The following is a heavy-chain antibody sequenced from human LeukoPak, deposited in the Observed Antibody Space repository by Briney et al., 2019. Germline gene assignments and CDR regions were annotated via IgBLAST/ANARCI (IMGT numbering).Heavy chain of an antibody. CDR2: IYSGGTT. V-gene: IGHV3-53*01. CDR1: GFTVSSNY. J-gene: IGHJ3*02. D-gene: IGHD4-17*01. Sequence: GGSLRLSCAASGFTVSSNYMSWVRQAPGKGLEWVSVIYSGGTTYYADSVKGRFTISRDNSNNTLYLQTNSLRAEDTAVYYCARGPVTRFEIWGQGTMVTVSS. CDR3: ARGPVTRFEI.